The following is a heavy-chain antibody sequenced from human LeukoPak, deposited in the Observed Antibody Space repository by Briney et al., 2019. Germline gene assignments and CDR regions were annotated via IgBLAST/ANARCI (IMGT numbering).Heavy chain of an antibody. CDR2: INPNSGGT. D-gene: IGHD3-22*01. J-gene: IGHJ4*02. V-gene: IGHV1-2*02. CDR1: GYTFTGYY. Sequence: WASVKVSCKASGYTFTGYYMHWVRQAPGQGLEWMGWINPNSGGTNYAQKFQGRVTMTRDTSISTAYMELSRLRSDDTAVYYCARLTSYYYDSSGYLDYWGQGTLVAVSS. CDR3: ARLTSYYYDSSGYLDY.